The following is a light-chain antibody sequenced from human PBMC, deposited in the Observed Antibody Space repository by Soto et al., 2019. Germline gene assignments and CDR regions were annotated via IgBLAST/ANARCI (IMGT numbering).Light chain of an antibody. J-gene: IGLJ2*01. CDR2: SNS. CDR3: QSYDSSLSVLV. V-gene: IGLV1-40*01. CDR1: SSNIGAGYD. Sequence: QSVLTQPPSVSGAPGQRVTISCTGSSSNIGAGYDVHWYQQLPGTAPKLLIYSNSNRPSGVPDRFSGSKSGTSASLAITGLQAEDEADYYGQSYDSSLSVLVFGGGTKVTVL.